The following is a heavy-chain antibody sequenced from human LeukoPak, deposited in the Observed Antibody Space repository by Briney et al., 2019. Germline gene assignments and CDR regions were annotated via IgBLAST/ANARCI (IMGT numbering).Heavy chain of an antibody. CDR2: ISGSNGNT. CDR3: ARRGLWSPPKYETVGGLLWFGEFGFDY. CDR1: GYTFTSYG. D-gene: IGHD3-10*01. V-gene: IGHV1-18*01. J-gene: IGHJ4*02. Sequence: ASVKVSCKASGYTFTSYGISWVRQAPGQGLERMGWISGSNGNTNYAQKFQGRVTMTRDTSISTAYMELSRLRSDDTAVYYCARRGLWSPPKYETVGGLLWFGEFGFDYWGQGTLVTVSS.